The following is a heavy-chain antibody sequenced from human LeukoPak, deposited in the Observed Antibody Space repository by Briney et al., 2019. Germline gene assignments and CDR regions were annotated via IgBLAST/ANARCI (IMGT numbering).Heavy chain of an antibody. Sequence: SETLSLTCAVYGGSFSGYYWSWIRQPPGKGLEWIGDISHSGRTNYNPSLKSRVTISVDTSKNQFSLNLSSVTAADTAVYYCARRGRMVRTRLNDYYGMDVWGQGTTVTVSS. V-gene: IGHV4-34*01. D-gene: IGHD3-10*01. CDR2: ISHSGRT. CDR1: GGSFSGYY. CDR3: ARRGRMVRTRLNDYYGMDV. J-gene: IGHJ6*02.